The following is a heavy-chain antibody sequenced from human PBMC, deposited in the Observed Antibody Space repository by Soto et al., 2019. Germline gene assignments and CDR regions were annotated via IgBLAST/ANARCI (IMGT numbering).Heavy chain of an antibody. CDR2: ISSSSSYI. J-gene: IGHJ6*03. V-gene: IGHV3-21*01. Sequence: EVQLVESGGGLVKPGGSLRLSCAASGFTFSSYSMNWVRQAPGKGLEWVSSISSSSSYIYYADSVKGRFTISRDNAKNSLYLQMNSLRAEDTAVYSCAREYSSSWYSNFYYYMDVWGKGTTVTVSS. D-gene: IGHD6-13*01. CDR1: GFTFSSYS. CDR3: AREYSSSWYSNFYYYMDV.